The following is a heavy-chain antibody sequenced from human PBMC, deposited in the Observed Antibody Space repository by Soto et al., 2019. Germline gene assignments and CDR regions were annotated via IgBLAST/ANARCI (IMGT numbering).Heavy chain of an antibody. V-gene: IGHV5-10-1*01. CDR2: IDPSDSQT. CDR1: GYSFAGYW. J-gene: IGHJ4*02. CDR3: ARXIYDSDTGPNFQYYFDS. Sequence: PRESLKISGTGSGYSFAGYWITWVRQKPGKGLEWMGRIDPSDSQTYYSPSFRGHVTISVTKSITTVFLQWSSLRASDTAMYYCARXIYDSDTGPNFQYYFDSWGQGTPVTVSS. D-gene: IGHD3-22*01.